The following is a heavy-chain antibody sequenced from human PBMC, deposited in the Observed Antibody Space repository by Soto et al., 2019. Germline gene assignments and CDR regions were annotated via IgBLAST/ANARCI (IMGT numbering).Heavy chain of an antibody. J-gene: IGHJ4*02. CDR2: IYYSGST. D-gene: IGHD5-18*01. V-gene: IGHV4-39*01. CDR1: GGSISSSSYY. CDR3: ARLGRDTAMVRYYFDY. Sequence: SETLSLTCTVSGGSISSSSYYWGWIRQPPGKGLEWIGSIYYSGSTYYNPSLKSRVTISVDTSKNQFSLKLSSVTAADTAAYYCARLGRDTAMVRYYFDYWGQGTLVTVSS.